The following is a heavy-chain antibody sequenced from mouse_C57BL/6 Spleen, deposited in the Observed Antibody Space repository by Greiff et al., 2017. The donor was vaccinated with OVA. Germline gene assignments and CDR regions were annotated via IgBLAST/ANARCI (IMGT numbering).Heavy chain of an antibody. CDR1: GYTFTSYW. CDR3: ARGGDYYFDY. CDR2: IHPNSGST. J-gene: IGHJ2*01. Sequence: VQLQQPGAELVKPGASVKLSCKASGYTFTSYWMHWVKQRPGQGLEWIGMIHPNSGSTHYNEKFKSKATLTVDKSSSTAYMQLSSLTSEDSAVYYCARGGDYYFDYWGQGTTLTVSS. V-gene: IGHV1-64*01. D-gene: IGHD2-13*01.